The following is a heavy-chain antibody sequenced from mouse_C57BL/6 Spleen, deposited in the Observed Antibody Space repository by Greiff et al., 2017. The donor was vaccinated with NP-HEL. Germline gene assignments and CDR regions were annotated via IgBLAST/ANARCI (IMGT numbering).Heavy chain of an antibody. CDR3: AREADYYGSRWYFDV. CDR1: VYTFTSYD. D-gene: IGHD1-1*01. Sequence: QVQLQQSGPELVKPGASVKLSCKASVYTFTSYDINWVKQRPGQGLEWIGWIYPRDGSTKYNEKFKGKATLTVDTSSSTAYMELHSLTSEDSAVYYCAREADYYGSRWYFDVWGTGTTVTVSS. V-gene: IGHV1-85*01. J-gene: IGHJ1*03. CDR2: IYPRDGST.